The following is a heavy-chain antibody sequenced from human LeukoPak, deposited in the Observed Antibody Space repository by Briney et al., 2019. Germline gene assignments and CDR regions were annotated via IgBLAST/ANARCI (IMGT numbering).Heavy chain of an antibody. V-gene: IGHV1-24*01. J-gene: IGHJ5*02. CDR1: GYTLTELS. CDR3: ARDGGFGGVIARRNWFDP. CDR2: FDPEDGET. Sequence: GASVKVSCKVSGYTLTELSMHWVRQAPGKGLEWMGGFDPEDGETIYAQKFQGRVTMTRDTSTSTVYMELSSLRSEDTAVYYCARDGGFGGVIARRNWFDPWGQGTLVTVSS. D-gene: IGHD3-16*02.